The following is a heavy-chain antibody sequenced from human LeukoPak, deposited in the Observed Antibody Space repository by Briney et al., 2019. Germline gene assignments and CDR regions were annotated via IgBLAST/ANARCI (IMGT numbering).Heavy chain of an antibody. J-gene: IGHJ4*02. CDR3: AKCRSLSPAAAINY. D-gene: IGHD2-2*01. CDR1: GFTFSSFA. V-gene: IGHV3-23*01. CDR2: ISGSGDST. Sequence: GGSLRLSCAASGFTFSSFALSWVRQAPGKGLEWVSSISGSGDSTYYMESVKGRFTISRDNSENTLYLQMNSLRADDTAVYYCAKCRSLSPAAAINYWGQRTLVTVSS.